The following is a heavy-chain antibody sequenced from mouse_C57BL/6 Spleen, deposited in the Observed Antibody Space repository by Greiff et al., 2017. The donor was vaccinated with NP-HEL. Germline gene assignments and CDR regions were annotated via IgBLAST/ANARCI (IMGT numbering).Heavy chain of an antibody. CDR1: GYTFTSYW. D-gene: IGHD2-4*01. CDR2: INPSNGGT. CDR3: ASLIYYDYDGYFDV. Sequence: QVQLKQSGTELVKPGASVKLSCKASGYTFTSYWMHWVKQRPGQGLEWIGNINPSNGGTNYNEKFKSKATLTVEKSSSTAYMQLSSLTSEDSAVYYCASLIYYDYDGYFDVWGTGTTVTVSS. V-gene: IGHV1-53*01. J-gene: IGHJ1*03.